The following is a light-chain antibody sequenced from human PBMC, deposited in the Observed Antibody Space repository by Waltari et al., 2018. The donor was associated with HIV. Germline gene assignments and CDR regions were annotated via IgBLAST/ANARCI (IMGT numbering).Light chain of an antibody. CDR1: TGAVTNSYY. V-gene: IGLV7-43*01. Sequence: QTVVTQEPSLTVSPGGTVTLTCASSTGAVTNSYYPNWFQQKPGQTPRLLIYSTSKRHSWTPARFSGSLLGGKAALTLSGVQPEDEADYYCLLSYGDSHVFGGGTKLTVL. CDR2: STS. J-gene: IGLJ3*02. CDR3: LLSYGDSHV.